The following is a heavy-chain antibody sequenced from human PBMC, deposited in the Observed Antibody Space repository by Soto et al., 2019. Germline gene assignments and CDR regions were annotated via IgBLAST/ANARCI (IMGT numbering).Heavy chain of an antibody. CDR1: GYTFTSYG. CDR3: ARDLSYGLCDY. J-gene: IGHJ4*02. CDR2: ISAYNGNT. Sequence: QVQLVQSGAEVKKPGASVKVSCKASGYTFTSYGISWVRQAPGQGLEWMGWISAYNGNTKYAQKLQGRDTMTTDTSTSTGYMELRSMRSDDTAVYYCARDLSYGLCDYWGQGTLVTVSS. D-gene: IGHD5-18*01. V-gene: IGHV1-18*01.